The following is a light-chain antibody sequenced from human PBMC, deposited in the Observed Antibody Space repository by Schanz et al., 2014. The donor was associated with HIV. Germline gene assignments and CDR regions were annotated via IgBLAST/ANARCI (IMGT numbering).Light chain of an antibody. Sequence: EIVLTQSPVTLSLSPGERATLSCRASQTVSSRFIVWYQQEPGQPPRLLIYGASSRATGISDRFSGSGSGTAFTLTISSVEPEDYAMYYCQQYGNSPFTFGPGTKVDIK. J-gene: IGKJ3*01. CDR2: GAS. CDR3: QQYGNSPFT. V-gene: IGKV3-20*01. CDR1: QTVSSRF.